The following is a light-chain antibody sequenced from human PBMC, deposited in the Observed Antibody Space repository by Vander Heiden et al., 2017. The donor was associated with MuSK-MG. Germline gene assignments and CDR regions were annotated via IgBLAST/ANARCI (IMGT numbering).Light chain of an antibody. V-gene: IGLV2-23*01. CDR3: CSDAGSSTLV. J-gene: IGLJ3*02. CDR2: EGS. Sequence: QSALTHPVSVSGSPGQSITISCTGTSSDVGSYNLVSWYQQHPVNAPNLLIYEGSKRPAWVVHRFSGSKSGNTASLTISGLQEEDAADYYCCSDAGSSTLVFGGGTKLTVL. CDR1: SSDVGSYNL.